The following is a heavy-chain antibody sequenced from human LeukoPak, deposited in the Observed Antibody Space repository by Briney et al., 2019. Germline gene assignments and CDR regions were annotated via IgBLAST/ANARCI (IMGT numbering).Heavy chain of an antibody. J-gene: IGHJ5*02. CDR2: IYYSGST. Sequence: TLSLTCTVSGGSISSGDHYSSWIRHPPGKGLEWIGYIYYSGSTYYNPSLKSRITISIDTSKNQFSLKMTSVTAADTAVHYCARETTLPLNWFDPWGQGTLVTVSS. V-gene: IGHV4-30-4*08. D-gene: IGHD1-7*01. CDR1: GGSISSGDHY. CDR3: ARETTLPLNWFDP.